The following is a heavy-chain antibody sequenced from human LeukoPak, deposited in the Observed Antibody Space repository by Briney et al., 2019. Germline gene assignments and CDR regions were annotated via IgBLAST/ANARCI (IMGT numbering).Heavy chain of an antibody. J-gene: IGHJ4*02. D-gene: IGHD2-15*01. CDR2: ISSSSSYI. CDR1: GFTFSSYS. Sequence: GGSLRLSCAASGFTFSSYSMTWVRQAPGKGLEWVSSISSSSSYIYYADSVKGRFTISRDNAKNSLYLQMNSLRAEDTAVYYCARADCSGGSCYYDYWGQGTLVTVSS. V-gene: IGHV3-21*01. CDR3: ARADCSGGSCYYDY.